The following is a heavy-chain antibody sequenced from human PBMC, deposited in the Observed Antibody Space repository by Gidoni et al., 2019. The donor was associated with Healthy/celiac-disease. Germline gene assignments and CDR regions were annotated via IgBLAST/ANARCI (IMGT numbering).Heavy chain of an antibody. Sequence: EVQLVESGGGLVQPGRSLRLSCAASGFTFDDYAMHWVRQAPGKGLEWVSGISWNSGSIGYADSVKGRFTISRDNAKNSLYLQMNSLRAEDTALYYCAKDSITIFGVVDYGMDVWGQGTTVTVSS. J-gene: IGHJ6*02. CDR1: GFTFDDYA. V-gene: IGHV3-9*01. CDR2: ISWNSGSI. CDR3: AKDSITIFGVVDYGMDV. D-gene: IGHD3-3*01.